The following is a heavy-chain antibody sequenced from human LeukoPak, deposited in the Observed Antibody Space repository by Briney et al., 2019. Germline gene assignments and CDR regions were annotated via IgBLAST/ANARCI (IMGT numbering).Heavy chain of an antibody. D-gene: IGHD1-26*01. CDR3: ARDEGSGSSPFDY. CDR1: GFTFSSYS. CDR2: ISSSSSYI. V-gene: IGHV3-21*04. J-gene: IGHJ4*02. Sequence: GGSLRLSCAASGFTFSSYSMNWVRQAPGKGLEWVSSISSSSSYIYYADSVKGRSTISRDNAKNSLYLQMNSLRAEDTALYYCARDEGSGSSPFDYWGQGTLVTVSS.